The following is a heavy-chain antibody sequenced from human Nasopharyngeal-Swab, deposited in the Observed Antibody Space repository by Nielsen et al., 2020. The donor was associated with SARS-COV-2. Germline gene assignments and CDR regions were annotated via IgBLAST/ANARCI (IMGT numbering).Heavy chain of an antibody. CDR3: ARGSMIYFDY. J-gene: IGHJ4*02. CDR2: VHYSGST. D-gene: IGHD3-22*01. Sequence: RQAPGKGLEWIAYVHYSGSTDYNPSLKSRVTVSADTVMNQFSLKLDSVTAADTAVYYCARGSMIYFDYWGQGTLVTASS. V-gene: IGHV4-59*01.